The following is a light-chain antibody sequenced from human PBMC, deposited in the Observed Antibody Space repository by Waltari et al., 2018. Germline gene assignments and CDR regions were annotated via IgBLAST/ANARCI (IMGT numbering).Light chain of an antibody. CDR1: QSVGSY. CDR2: DAS. CDR3: QQRSDSRT. Sequence: EIVLTQSPATLSLSPGDRATLSCRASQSVGSYLAWSQQKPGQAPRLLIYDASNSATGNPARFSGSGSGTDFTLTISSLEPEDFAVYYCQQRSDSRTFGQGTRVEIK. V-gene: IGKV3-11*01. J-gene: IGKJ1*01.